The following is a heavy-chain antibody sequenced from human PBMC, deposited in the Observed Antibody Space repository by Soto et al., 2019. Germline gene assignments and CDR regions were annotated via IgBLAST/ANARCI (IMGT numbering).Heavy chain of an antibody. V-gene: IGHV1-46*01. CDR3: ARSLGELLILDY. D-gene: IGHD3-10*01. Sequence: ASVKVACKASGYTFTSYYMHWVRQAPGQGLEWMGIINPSGGSTSYAQKFQGRVTMTRDTSTSTVYMELSSLRSEDTAVYYCARSLGELLILDYWGQGTLVTVSS. J-gene: IGHJ4*02. CDR2: INPSGGST. CDR1: GYTFTSYY.